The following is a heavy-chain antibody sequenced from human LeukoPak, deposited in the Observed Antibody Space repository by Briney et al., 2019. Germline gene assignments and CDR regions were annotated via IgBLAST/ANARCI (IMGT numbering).Heavy chain of an antibody. CDR1: GFTFSSYE. D-gene: IGHD6-19*01. Sequence: PGGSLRLSCAASGFTFSSYEMNWVRQVPGKGLEWVSYISSSGGTINYAESVKGRLTISRDNAKNSLYLQMTSLRAEDTAVYYCAKDSSGWVYFEYWGQGTLVTVSS. J-gene: IGHJ4*02. CDR3: AKDSSGWVYFEY. CDR2: ISSSGGTI. V-gene: IGHV3-48*03.